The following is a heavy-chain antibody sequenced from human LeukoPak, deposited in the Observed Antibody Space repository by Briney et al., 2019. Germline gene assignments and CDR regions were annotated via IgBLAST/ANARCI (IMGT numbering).Heavy chain of an antibody. CDR3: AKLVLVATMTDDAFDI. V-gene: IGHV3-30*18. J-gene: IGHJ3*02. CDR1: GLTLSSYG. Sequence: WGSVTLSRALSGLTLSSYGVHWASHDRGGGRESVGVIAYDGNNNYYADSVNGRFTISSGNSKNTLHLQMTRLRAADTPGYYCAKLVLVATMTDDAFDIWGQGTMVTVSS. CDR2: IAYDGNNN. D-gene: IGHD5-12*01.